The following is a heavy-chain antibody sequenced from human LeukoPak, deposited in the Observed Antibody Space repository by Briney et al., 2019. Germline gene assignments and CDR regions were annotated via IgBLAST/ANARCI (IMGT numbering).Heavy chain of an antibody. CDR2: IKQDGSEK. V-gene: IGHV3-7*01. CDR1: GFTFSSYW. J-gene: IGHJ4*02. D-gene: IGHD1-26*01. Sequence: PGGSLRLSCAASGFTFSSYWMSWVRQAPGKGLEWVANIKQDGSEKYYVDSVKGRFTISRDNAKNSLYLQMNSLRAEDTAVYYCARGGIVGATFPLDYWGQGTLVTVSS. CDR3: ARGGIVGATFPLDY.